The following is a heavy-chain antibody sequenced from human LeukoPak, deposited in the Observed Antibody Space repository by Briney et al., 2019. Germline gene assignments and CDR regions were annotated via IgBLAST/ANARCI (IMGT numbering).Heavy chain of an antibody. CDR3: ARDPPKWLQLPLL. CDR2: IKQDGSEK. Sequence: EPGGSLRLSSDASGFIFSSFWMTWVRQAPGKGLEWVANIKQDGSEKYYVDSVKGRFTISRDNAKNSLYLQMNSLRVEDTAVYYCARDPPKWLQLPLLWGQGTLVTVSS. V-gene: IGHV3-7*01. J-gene: IGHJ4*02. D-gene: IGHD2-15*01. CDR1: GFIFSSFW.